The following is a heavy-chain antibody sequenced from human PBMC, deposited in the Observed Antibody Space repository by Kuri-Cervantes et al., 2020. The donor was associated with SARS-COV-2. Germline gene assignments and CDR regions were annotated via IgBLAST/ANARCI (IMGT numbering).Heavy chain of an antibody. CDR3: ARRKSDYYDSSGKSYAFDI. CDR2: IYYSEST. CDR1: GGPISSSSYY. D-gene: IGHD3-22*01. Sequence: WGSLRLSCTVSGGPISSSSYYWGWIRQPPGKGLEWIGSIYYSESTYYNPSLKSRVTISVDTSKNQFSLKLSSVTAADTAVYYCARRKSDYYDSSGKSYAFDIWGQGTMVTVSS. V-gene: IGHV4-39*07. J-gene: IGHJ3*02.